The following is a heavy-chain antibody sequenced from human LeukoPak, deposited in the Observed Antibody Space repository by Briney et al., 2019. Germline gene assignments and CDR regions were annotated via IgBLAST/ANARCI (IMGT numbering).Heavy chain of an antibody. D-gene: IGHD5-12*01. CDR3: AREFTGYGNTDY. CDR1: GFSLSMYW. V-gene: IGHV3-7*03. J-gene: IGHJ4*02. CDR2: IRSDGVER. Sequence: GGSLRLSCTAAGFSLSMYWMSWVRQAPGKGLEWVANIRSDGVERYYVDSVRGRFTISTDTAKNTLYLQMNSLRADDTAVYYCAREFTGYGNTDYWGQGTLVTVSS.